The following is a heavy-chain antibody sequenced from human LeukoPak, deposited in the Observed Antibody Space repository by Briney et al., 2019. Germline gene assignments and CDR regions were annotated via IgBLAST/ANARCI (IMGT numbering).Heavy chain of an antibody. CDR2: IKSKTDGGTT. CDR3: TTGPYYDILTGYFLDGAFDI. CDR1: GFTFSNAW. Sequence: GGSLRLSCAASGFTFSNAWMSWVRQAPGKGLEWVGRIKSKTDGGTTDCAAPVKGRFTISRDDSKNTLYLQMNSLKTEDTAVYYCTTGPYYDILTGYFLDGAFDIWGQGTMVTVSS. V-gene: IGHV3-15*01. J-gene: IGHJ3*02. D-gene: IGHD3-9*01.